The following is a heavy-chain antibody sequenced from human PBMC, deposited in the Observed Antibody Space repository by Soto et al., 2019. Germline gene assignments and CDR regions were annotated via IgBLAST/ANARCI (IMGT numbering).Heavy chain of an antibody. CDR2: IDPSDSYT. CDR1: GYSFTSYW. V-gene: IGHV5-10-1*01. J-gene: IGHJ6*02. CDR3: ARHIAVAGRGSYYYYYYGMDV. D-gene: IGHD6-19*01. Sequence: GESLKISCKGSGYSFTSYWISWVRQMPGKGLEWMGRIDPSDSYTNYSPSLQGHVTISADKSISTAYLQWSSLKASDTAMYYCARHIAVAGRGSYYYYYYGMDVWGQGTTVTVSS.